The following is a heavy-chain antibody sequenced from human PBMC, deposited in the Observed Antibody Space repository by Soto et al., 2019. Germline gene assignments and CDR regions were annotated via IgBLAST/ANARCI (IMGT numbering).Heavy chain of an antibody. CDR3: ARDRGVVLAATPSGMDV. V-gene: IGHV1-46*01. Sequence: QVQLVQSGAEVKKPGAAVKVSCKASGYTFTSYYMNWVRQAPGQGLEWMGIINPSGGSTSYAQKFQGGVNMTRDTSTSTVYMELSSLRSEATAVYYCARDRGVVLAATPSGMDVWGQGTTVTVSS. CDR1: GYTFTSYY. D-gene: IGHD2-15*01. J-gene: IGHJ6*02. CDR2: INPSGGST.